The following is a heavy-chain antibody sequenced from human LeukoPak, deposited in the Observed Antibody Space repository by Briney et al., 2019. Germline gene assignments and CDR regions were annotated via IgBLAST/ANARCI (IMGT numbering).Heavy chain of an antibody. J-gene: IGHJ6*03. CDR2: IWYDGSNK. D-gene: IGHD1-26*01. CDR3: AKDPRGSYSRDYYYMDV. V-gene: IGHV3-33*06. CDR1: GFTFSSYG. Sequence: GRSLRLSCAASGFTFSSYGMHLVRQAPGKGLEWVAVIWYDGSNKYYADSVKGRFTISRDNSKNTLYLQMNSLRAEDAAVYYCAKDPRGSYSRDYYYMDVWGKGTTVTVSS.